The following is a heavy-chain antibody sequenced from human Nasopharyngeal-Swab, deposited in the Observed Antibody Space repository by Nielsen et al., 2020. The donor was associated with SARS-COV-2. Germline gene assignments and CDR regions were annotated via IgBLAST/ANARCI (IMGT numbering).Heavy chain of an antibody. CDR3: ARGDVTIFGVVGWFDP. Sequence: SETLSLTCTVSGGSISSYYWSWIRQPPGKGLEWIGYIYYSGSTNYNPSLKSRVTISVDTSKNQFSLKLSSVTAADTAVYYCARGDVTIFGVVGWFDPRGQGTLVTVSS. D-gene: IGHD3-3*01. CDR2: IYYSGST. CDR1: GGSISSYY. V-gene: IGHV4-59*01. J-gene: IGHJ5*02.